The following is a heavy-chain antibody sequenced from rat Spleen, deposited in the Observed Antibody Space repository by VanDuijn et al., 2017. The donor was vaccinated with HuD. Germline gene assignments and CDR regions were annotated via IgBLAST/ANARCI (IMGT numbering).Heavy chain of an antibody. J-gene: IGHJ2*01. CDR3: ARHGATEGIDY. CDR2: IIYDGSST. CDR1: GFTFSDYA. Sequence: EVQLVESGGGLVQPGRSLKFSCAASGFTFSDYAMAWVRQAPKKGLEWVATIIYDGSSTYYRDSVKGRFTISRDNAKSTLYLQMDSLRSEDTATYYCARHGATEGIDYWGQGVMVTVSS. V-gene: IGHV5-17*01. D-gene: IGHD1-11*01.